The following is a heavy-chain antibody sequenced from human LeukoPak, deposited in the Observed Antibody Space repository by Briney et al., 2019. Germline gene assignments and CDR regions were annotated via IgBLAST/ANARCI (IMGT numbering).Heavy chain of an antibody. D-gene: IGHD3-9*01. V-gene: IGHV3-7*01. Sequence: PGGSLRLSCLGTGLAFKNYWMTWVRQAPGKGLEWVANIHPDGSVKNYVDAVRGRFTISRDNAKNSLSLQLNSLRVEDTAVYYCARGHYDVLAASYKWTPDYWGQGTLVTVSS. CDR3: ARGHYDVLAASYKWTPDY. CDR1: GLAFKNYW. J-gene: IGHJ4*02. CDR2: IHPDGSVK.